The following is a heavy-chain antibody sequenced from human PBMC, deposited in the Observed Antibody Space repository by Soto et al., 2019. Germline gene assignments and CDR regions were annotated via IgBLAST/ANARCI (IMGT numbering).Heavy chain of an antibody. CDR1: GGSFSGYY. CDR2: INHSGST. J-gene: IGHJ3*02. Sequence: QVQLQQWGAGLLKPSETLSLTCAVYGGSFSGYYWSWIRQPPGKGLEWIGEINHSGSTNYNPSLMSRVTISVDTSKNQFSLKLSSVTAADTAVYYCARAIAATEDAFDIWGQGTMVTVSS. D-gene: IGHD6-13*01. CDR3: ARAIAATEDAFDI. V-gene: IGHV4-34*01.